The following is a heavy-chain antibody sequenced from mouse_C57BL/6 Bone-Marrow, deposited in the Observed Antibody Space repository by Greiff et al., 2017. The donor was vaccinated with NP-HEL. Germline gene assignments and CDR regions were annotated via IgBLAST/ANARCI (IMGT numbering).Heavy chain of an antibody. CDR3: ARGGYFDY. J-gene: IGHJ2*01. V-gene: IGHV1-59*01. Sequence: QVQLQQSGAELVRPGTSVKLSCKASGYTFTSYWMHWVKQRPGQGLEWIGVIDPSDSYTNYNQKFKGKATLTVDTSSSTSYMQLSSLTSEDSAVCYCARGGYFDYWGQGTTLTVSS. CDR1: GYTFTSYW. CDR2: IDPSDSYT.